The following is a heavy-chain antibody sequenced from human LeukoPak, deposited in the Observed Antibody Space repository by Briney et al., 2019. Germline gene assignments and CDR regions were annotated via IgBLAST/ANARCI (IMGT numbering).Heavy chain of an antibody. J-gene: IGHJ5*02. V-gene: IGHV4-39*01. CDR3: ARALGTTLRRWFDP. CDR1: GVSISNSSYY. D-gene: IGHD1/OR15-1a*01. CDR2: IYYTGST. Sequence: SETLSLTCTVSGVSISNSSYYWGWIRQPPGKGLEWIGSIYYTGSTYYNPSLKSRVTISVDTSKKQFSLKLSSVTAADTAVYYCARALGTTLRRWFDPWGQGTLVTVFS.